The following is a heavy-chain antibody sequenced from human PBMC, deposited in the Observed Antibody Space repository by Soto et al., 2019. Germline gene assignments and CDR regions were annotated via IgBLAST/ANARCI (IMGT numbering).Heavy chain of an antibody. D-gene: IGHD3-22*01. CDR1: GYTFTSYY. CDR2: INPSGGST. J-gene: IGHJ6*02. V-gene: IGHV1-46*01. CDR3: ARDPHYYYDSRHDSEYYGMDD. Sequence: QVQLVQSGAEVKKPGASVKVSCKASGYTFTSYYMHWVRQAPGQGLEWMGIINPSGGSTSYAQKFQGRVTMTRDTSTSTVYMELSSLRSEDTAVYYCARDPHYYYDSRHDSEYYGMDDWGQGTTVTVSS.